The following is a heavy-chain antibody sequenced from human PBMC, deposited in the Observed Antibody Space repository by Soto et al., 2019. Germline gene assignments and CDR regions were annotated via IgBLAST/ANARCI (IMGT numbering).Heavy chain of an antibody. V-gene: IGHV1-2*04. CDR3: ARGRVYPVRVSDGARPKKERYCSSTSCYADWYFDL. CDR1: GYTFTGYY. D-gene: IGHD2-2*01. J-gene: IGHJ2*01. CDR2: INPNSGGT. Sequence: QVQLVQAGAEVKKPGASVKVSCKASGYTFTGYYMHWVRQAPGQGLEWMGWINPNSGGTNYAQKFQGWVTMTRDTSISTAYMELSRLRSDDTAVYYCARGRVYPVRVSDGARPKKERYCSSTSCYADWYFDLWGRGTLVTVSS.